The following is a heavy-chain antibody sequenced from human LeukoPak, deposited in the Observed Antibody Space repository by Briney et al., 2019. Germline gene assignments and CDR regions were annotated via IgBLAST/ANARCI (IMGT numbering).Heavy chain of an antibody. J-gene: IGHJ4*02. Sequence: GGSLRLSCAASGFTFSSYAMRWVRQAPGKGLEWVSGISNNGGATCYADSVGGRFTISRDNSKNTLYLQMNSLRAGDTAIYYCAKVFGTDYFDYWGQGTLVTVSS. CDR2: ISNNGGAT. CDR1: GFTFSSYA. V-gene: IGHV3-23*01. CDR3: AKVFGTDYFDY. D-gene: IGHD3-10*01.